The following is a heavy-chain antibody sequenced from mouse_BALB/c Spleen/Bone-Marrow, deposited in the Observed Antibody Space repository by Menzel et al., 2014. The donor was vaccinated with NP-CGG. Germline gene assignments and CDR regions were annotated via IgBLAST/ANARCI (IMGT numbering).Heavy chain of an antibody. CDR3: ARYGFYAMDY. CDR1: GYTFTSYV. CDR2: INPYNDGT. D-gene: IGHD2-2*01. J-gene: IGHJ4*01. V-gene: IGHV1-14*01. Sequence: ELQGVESGPELVKPGASVKMSCKASGYTFTSYVMHWVKQKPGQGLEWIGYINPYNDGTKYNEKFKGKATLTSDKSSSTAYMELSSLTSEDSAVYYCARYGFYAMDYWGQGTSVTVSS.